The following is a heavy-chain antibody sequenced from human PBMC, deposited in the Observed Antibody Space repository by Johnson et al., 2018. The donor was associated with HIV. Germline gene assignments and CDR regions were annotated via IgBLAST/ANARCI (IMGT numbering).Heavy chain of an antibody. J-gene: IGHJ3*02. CDR2: ISFDGSHK. D-gene: IGHD3-10*01. Sequence: QVQLLESGGGVVQPGRSLRLSCAASGFTFSDYIIHWVRQAPGKGLEWVAAISFDGSHKGYADSVKGRFTISRDNSKNTLYLQKNSQGVGDTAVYYCARAKVARGAEGWAFDIWGQGTMVTVSS. V-gene: IGHV3-30*14. CDR1: GFTFSDYI. CDR3: ARAKVARGAEGWAFDI.